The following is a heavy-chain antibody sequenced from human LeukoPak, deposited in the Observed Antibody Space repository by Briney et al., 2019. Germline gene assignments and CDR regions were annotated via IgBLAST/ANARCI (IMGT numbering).Heavy chain of an antibody. CDR3: ARGQSGRYFDWPLAWFDP. Sequence: PSETLSLTCTVSGGSISSYYWSWIRQPPGKGLEWIGYIYYSGSTNYNPSLKSRVTISVDTSKNQFSLKLSSVTAADTAVYCCARGQSGRYFDWPLAWFDPWGQGTPVTVSS. J-gene: IGHJ5*02. CDR1: GGSISSYY. D-gene: IGHD3-9*01. CDR2: IYYSGST. V-gene: IGHV4-59*01.